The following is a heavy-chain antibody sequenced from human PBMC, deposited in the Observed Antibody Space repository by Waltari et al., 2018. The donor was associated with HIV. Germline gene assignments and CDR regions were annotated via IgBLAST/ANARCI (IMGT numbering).Heavy chain of an antibody. J-gene: IGHJ5*02. Sequence: QVQLVESGGGVVQPGGSLRLSCAASGFTFSSYGMHWVRQAPGKGLGWVVVIRFDGSNKCYADSVKGRFTISRDNSKNTLYLQMNSLRAEDTAVYYCAKDRGNWFDPWGQGTLVTVSS. D-gene: IGHD3-16*01. CDR2: IRFDGSNK. V-gene: IGHV3-30*02. CDR3: AKDRGNWFDP. CDR1: GFTFSSYG.